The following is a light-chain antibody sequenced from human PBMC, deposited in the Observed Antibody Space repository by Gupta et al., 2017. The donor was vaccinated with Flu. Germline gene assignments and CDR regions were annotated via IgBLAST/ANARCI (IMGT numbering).Light chain of an antibody. Sequence: DIQLTQSPSFLSASVGDRVTVTYQASHPIHNYLAWYQQKPGTVPKLLIYAASTVQSGVPSRFSGSGSGTEFTLTIGSLQPEESANYYCQQRNSYPLTFGRGTKLEIK. V-gene: IGKV1-9*01. CDR2: AAS. CDR3: QQRNSYPLT. J-gene: IGKJ4*01. CDR1: HPIHNY.